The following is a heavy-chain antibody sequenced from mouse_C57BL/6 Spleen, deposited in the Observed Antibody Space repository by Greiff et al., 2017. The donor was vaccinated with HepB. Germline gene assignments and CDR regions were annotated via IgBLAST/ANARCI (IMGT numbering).Heavy chain of an antibody. CDR1: GFTFSDYG. Sequence: EVMLVESGGGLVKPGGSLKLSCAASGFTFSDYGMHWVRQAPEKGLEWVAYISSGSSTIYYADTVKGRFTISRDNAKNTLFLQMTSLRSEDTAMYYCARKLYYGSSYEESFDYWGQGTTLTVSS. D-gene: IGHD1-1*01. J-gene: IGHJ2*01. CDR2: ISSGSSTI. CDR3: ARKLYYGSSYEESFDY. V-gene: IGHV5-17*01.